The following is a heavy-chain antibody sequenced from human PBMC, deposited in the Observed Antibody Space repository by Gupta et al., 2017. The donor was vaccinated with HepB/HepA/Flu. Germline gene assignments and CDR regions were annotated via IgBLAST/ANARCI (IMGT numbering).Heavy chain of an antibody. J-gene: IGHJ6*02. Sequence: EVQLVESGGGLVQPGRSLRLSCAGSGLTFDNYAMHWVRQAPGKGLEWVSGISWNGVSIGYADPVKSRFIISRDNAKNSLYLEMNSLRVEDTAIYYCAKDYNGMDVWGQGTTITVSS. CDR1: GLTFDNYA. V-gene: IGHV3-9*01. CDR2: ISWNGVSI. CDR3: AKDYNGMDV.